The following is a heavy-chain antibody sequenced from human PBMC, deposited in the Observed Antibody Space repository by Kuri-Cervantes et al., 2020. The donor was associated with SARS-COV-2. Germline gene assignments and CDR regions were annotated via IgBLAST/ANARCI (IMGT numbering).Heavy chain of an antibody. CDR1: GFTFSSYA. V-gene: IGHV3-30-3*01. Sequence: GESLKISCAASGFTFSSYAMHWVRQAPGKGLEWVAVISYDGSNKYYADSVKGRFTISRDNSKNTLYLQMNSLRAEDTAVYYCARDYAAGIFDYWGQGTLVTVSS. J-gene: IGHJ4*02. D-gene: IGHD1-1*01. CDR2: ISYDGSNK. CDR3: ARDYAAGIFDY.